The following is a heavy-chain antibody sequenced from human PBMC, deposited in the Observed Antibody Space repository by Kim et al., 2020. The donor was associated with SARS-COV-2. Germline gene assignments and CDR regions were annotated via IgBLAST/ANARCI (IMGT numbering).Heavy chain of an antibody. CDR3: ARHSSSSSEWFDP. D-gene: IGHD6-6*01. J-gene: IGHJ5*02. V-gene: IGHV4-39*01. CDR2: IYYSGST. CDR1: GGSISSSSYY. Sequence: SETLSLTCTVSGGSISSSSYYWGWIRQPPGKGLEWIGSIYYSGSTYYNPSLKSRVTISVDTSKNQFSLKLSSVTAADTAVYYCARHSSSSSEWFDPWGQGTLVTVSS.